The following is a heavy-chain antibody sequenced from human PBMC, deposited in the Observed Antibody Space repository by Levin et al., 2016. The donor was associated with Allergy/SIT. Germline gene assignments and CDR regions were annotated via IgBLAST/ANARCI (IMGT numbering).Heavy chain of an antibody. Sequence: SETLSLTCTVSGVYISGYDWAWIRQPPGKGLEWIGYIDTRGSTYYNPSLNSRVTISVDTPKKQFSLRLSSVTAADTAVYYRARRSWPVRTSGGFYWGQGTLVTVSS. CDR1: GVYISGYD. CDR2: IDTRGST. D-gene: IGHD2-15*01. CDR3: ARRSWPVRTSGGFY. V-gene: IGHV4-4*08. J-gene: IGHJ4*02.